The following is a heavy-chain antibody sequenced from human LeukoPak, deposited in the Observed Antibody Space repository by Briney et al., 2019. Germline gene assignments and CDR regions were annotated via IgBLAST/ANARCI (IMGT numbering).Heavy chain of an antibody. CDR1: GGSISSYY. J-gene: IGHJ6*03. CDR2: IYTSGST. V-gene: IGHV4-4*09. CDR3: ARRDYYYYYMDV. Sequence: PSETLSLTCTVSGGSISSYYWSWIRQPPGKGLEWIGYIYTSGSTNYNPSLKSRVTISVDTSKNQFSLKLSSATAADTAVYYCARRDYYYYYMDVWGKGTTVTVSS.